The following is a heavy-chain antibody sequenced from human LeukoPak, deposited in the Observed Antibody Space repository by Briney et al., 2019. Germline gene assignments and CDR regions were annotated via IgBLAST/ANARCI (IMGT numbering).Heavy chain of an antibody. D-gene: IGHD2/OR15-2a*01. CDR2: IYYSGST. CDR3: AREGISGSRAFDI. Sequence: TSETLSLTCTVSGGSISSYYWSWIRQPPGKGLEWIGYIYYSGSTNYNPSLKSRVTISVDTSKNQFSLKLSSVTAADTAVYYCAREGISGSRAFDIWGQGTMVTVSS. J-gene: IGHJ3*02. CDR1: GGSISSYY. V-gene: IGHV4-59*01.